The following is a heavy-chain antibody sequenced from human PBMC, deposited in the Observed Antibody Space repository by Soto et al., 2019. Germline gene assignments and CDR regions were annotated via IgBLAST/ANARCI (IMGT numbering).Heavy chain of an antibody. V-gene: IGHV5-10-1*01. CDR1: GYSFTSYW. CDR2: IDPSDSYI. J-gene: IGHJ6*02. CDR3: ARLQVVMELNGMDV. D-gene: IGHD2-15*01. Sequence: GESLKISCKGSGYSFTSYWISWVRQMPGKGLEWMGRIDPSDSYINYSPSFQGHVTISADKSTSTAYLQWSSLKASDTAMYYCARLQVVMELNGMDVWGQGTTVTVSS.